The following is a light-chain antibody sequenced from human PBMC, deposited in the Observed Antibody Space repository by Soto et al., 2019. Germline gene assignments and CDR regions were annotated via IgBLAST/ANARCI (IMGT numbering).Light chain of an antibody. CDR1: SGHSTYI. J-gene: IGLJ3*02. CDR2: LEGSGSY. Sequence: QTVVTQSSSASASLGSSVKLTCTLSSGHSTYIIAWHQQQPGKAPRCSMKLEGSGSYNKGSGVPDRSSGSSSGADRYLTISKLQFDDEADYYCETWDSNSRVFGGGTKLTVL. V-gene: IGLV4-60*02. CDR3: ETWDSNSRV.